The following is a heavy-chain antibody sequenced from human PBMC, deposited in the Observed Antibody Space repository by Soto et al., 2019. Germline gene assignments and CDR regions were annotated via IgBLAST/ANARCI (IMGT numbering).Heavy chain of an antibody. CDR3: ARVIAAAGPYFDY. CDR1: GGTFSSYT. D-gene: IGHD6-13*01. CDR2: IIPILGIA. J-gene: IGHJ4*02. Sequence: SVKVSCKASGGTFSSYTISWVRQAPGQGLEWMGRIIPILGIANYAQKFQGRVTITADKSTSTAYMELSSLRSEDTAVYYCARVIAAAGPYFDYWGQGTLVTVSS. V-gene: IGHV1-69*02.